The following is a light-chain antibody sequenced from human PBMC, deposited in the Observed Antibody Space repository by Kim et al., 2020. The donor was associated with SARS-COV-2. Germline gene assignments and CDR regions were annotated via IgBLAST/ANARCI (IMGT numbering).Light chain of an antibody. CDR2: DVS. CDR3: TSYTSRTTLI. V-gene: IGLV2-14*03. J-gene: IGLJ2*01. CDR1: SSDFVSYSY. Sequence: GHSTTIACTGTSSDFVSYSYVSWYQQHPGKAPKLMIYDVSNRPSGVSNRFSGSKSGNTASLTISGLQGEDEADYYCTSYTSRTTLIFGGGTQLTVL.